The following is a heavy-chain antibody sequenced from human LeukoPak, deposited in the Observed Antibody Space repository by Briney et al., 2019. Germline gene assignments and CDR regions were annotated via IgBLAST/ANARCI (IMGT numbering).Heavy chain of an antibody. Sequence: ASAKVSCKASGYTFTSYGISWVRQTPGQGLEWMGWIRAYNGNTNYAQKLQGRVTMTTDTSTSTAYMELRSLRSDDTAVYYCARGLSSSSHYYYYYYMDVWGKGTTVTVSS. CDR2: IRAYNGNT. J-gene: IGHJ6*03. CDR3: ARGLSSSSHYYYYYYMDV. CDR1: GYTFTSYG. V-gene: IGHV1-18*01. D-gene: IGHD6-6*01.